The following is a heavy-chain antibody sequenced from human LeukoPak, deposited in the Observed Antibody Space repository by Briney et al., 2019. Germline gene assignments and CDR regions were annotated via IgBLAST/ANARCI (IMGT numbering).Heavy chain of an antibody. CDR3: ASDPISYSSGWYGG. CDR2: INPNSGGT. CDR1: GYSFTGYY. Sequence: ASVRVSCKASGYSFTGYYVHWVRQAPGQGLEWMGWINPNSGGTNYAQKFQGRVTMTRDTSISTAYMELSRLRSDDTAVYYCASDPISYSSGWYGGWGQGTLVTVSS. J-gene: IGHJ4*02. D-gene: IGHD6-19*01. V-gene: IGHV1-2*02.